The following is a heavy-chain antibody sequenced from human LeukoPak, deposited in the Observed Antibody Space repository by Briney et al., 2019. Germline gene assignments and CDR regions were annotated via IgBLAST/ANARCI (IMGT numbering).Heavy chain of an antibody. V-gene: IGHV4-59*01. Sequence: PSETLSLTCTVSGGSISSYYWSWIRQPPGKGLEWLGYIYYSGSTNYNPSLKSRVTISADTSKNQFSLKLSSVTAADTAVYYCARDKGWVRSGHEGWFDPWGQGTLVTVSS. CDR3: ARDKGWVRSGHEGWFDP. CDR2: IYYSGST. D-gene: IGHD2-15*01. CDR1: GGSISSYY. J-gene: IGHJ5*02.